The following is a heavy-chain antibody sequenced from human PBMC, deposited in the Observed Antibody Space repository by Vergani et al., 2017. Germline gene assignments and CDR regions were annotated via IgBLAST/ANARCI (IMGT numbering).Heavy chain of an antibody. V-gene: IGHV3-23*01. J-gene: IGHJ4*01. CDR1: GFTFSTYA. Sequence: EVQLLESGGGLVQPGGSLRLSCAASGFTFSTYAMTWVRQAPGKGLEWVSSISGPGLSTYYADSVKGRFSISRDNSKNTVFLQMHSLRAEDTAIYYCVKEKIDLGSYFFDSWGHGILVTVSS. CDR3: VKEKIDLGSYFFDS. D-gene: IGHD2/OR15-2a*01. CDR2: ISGPGLST.